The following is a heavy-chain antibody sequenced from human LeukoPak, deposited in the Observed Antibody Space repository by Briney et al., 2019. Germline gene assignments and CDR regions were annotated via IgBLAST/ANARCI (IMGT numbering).Heavy chain of an antibody. CDR1: GYTFTSYG. Sequence: GASVKVSCKASGYTFTSYGISWVRQAPGQGLEWMGWISAYNGNTNYAQKLQGRVTMTTDTSTSTAHMELRSLRSDDTAVYYCARVFLQALAHHDYWGQGTLVTVSS. CDR3: ARVFLQALAHHDY. D-gene: IGHD3-16*01. V-gene: IGHV1-18*01. J-gene: IGHJ4*02. CDR2: ISAYNGNT.